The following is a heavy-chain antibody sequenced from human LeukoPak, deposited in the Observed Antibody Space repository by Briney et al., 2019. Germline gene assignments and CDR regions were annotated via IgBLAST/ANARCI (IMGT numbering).Heavy chain of an antibody. CDR1: GFTFSSYA. D-gene: IGHD3-10*01. Sequence: GGSLRLSCAASGFTFSSYAMHWVRQAPGKGLEWVSAISGSGGSTYYADSVKGRFTISRDNSKNTLYLQMNSLRAEDTAVYYCAREYYYGSGRAYYYGMDVWGKGTTVTVSS. J-gene: IGHJ6*04. CDR3: AREYYYGSGRAYYYGMDV. CDR2: ISGSGGST. V-gene: IGHV3-23*01.